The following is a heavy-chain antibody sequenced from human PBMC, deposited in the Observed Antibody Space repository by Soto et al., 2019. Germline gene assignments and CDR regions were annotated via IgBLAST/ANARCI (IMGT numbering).Heavy chain of an antibody. CDR1: GYTFTRYY. V-gene: IGHV1-46*01. J-gene: IGHJ3*02. CDR2: INPSGGST. Sequence: ASVKVSCKASGYTFTRYYMHCVRQAPGQGLEWMGVINPSGGSTDFAQNFQGRVTMTRDTSTSTVYMELSSLSSEDTAVYYCARGSSSKDPKDAFDIWGQGTMVTVS. D-gene: IGHD2-15*01. CDR3: ARGSSSKDPKDAFDI.